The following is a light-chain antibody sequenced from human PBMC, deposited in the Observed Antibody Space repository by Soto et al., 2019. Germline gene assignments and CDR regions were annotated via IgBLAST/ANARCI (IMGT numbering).Light chain of an antibody. J-gene: IGLJ1*01. CDR2: EVT. CDR1: SSDVGGYDY. CDR3: SSLTSGSTRV. Sequence: QSVLTQPASVSGSPGQSITISCTGTSSDVGGYDYVSWYQQHPDKAPKLIVYEVTHRPSGVSNRFSGSKSGNTASLTISGLQVEDEADYYCSSLTSGSTRVFGTGTKVTVL. V-gene: IGLV2-14*01.